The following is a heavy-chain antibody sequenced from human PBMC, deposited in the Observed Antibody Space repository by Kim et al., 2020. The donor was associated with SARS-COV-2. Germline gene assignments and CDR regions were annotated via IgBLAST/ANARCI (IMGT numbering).Heavy chain of an antibody. CDR2: IYYSGST. CDR3: ARLDTPDHGEDY. Sequence: SETLSLTCTVSGGSISSSSYYWGWIRQPPGKGLEWIGSIYYSGSTYYNPSLKSRVTISVDTSKNQFSLKLSSVTAADTAVYYCARLDTPDHGEDYWGQGTLVTVAS. V-gene: IGHV4-39*01. CDR1: GGSISSSSYY. J-gene: IGHJ4*02.